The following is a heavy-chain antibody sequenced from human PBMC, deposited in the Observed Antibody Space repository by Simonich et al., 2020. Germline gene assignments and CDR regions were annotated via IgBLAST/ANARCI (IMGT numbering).Heavy chain of an antibody. Sequence: QVQLVQSGAEVKKPGASVKVSCKASGYTFTGYYRHWVRQAPGQGLEWMGWINPNSGGTNDAQKFQGRVTRTRATSISTAYMELSRLRSDDTAVYYCARNGLVGILKAFDIWGQGTMVTVSS. CDR2: INPNSGGT. CDR3: ARNGLVGILKAFDI. D-gene: IGHD2-21*01. CDR1: GYTFTGYY. V-gene: IGHV1-2*02. J-gene: IGHJ3*02.